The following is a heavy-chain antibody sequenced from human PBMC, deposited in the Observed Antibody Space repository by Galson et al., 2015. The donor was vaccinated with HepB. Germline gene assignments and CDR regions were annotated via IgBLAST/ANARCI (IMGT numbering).Heavy chain of an antibody. CDR3: AKPSPYCSSTSCYPDAFDI. Sequence: SLRLSCAASGFTFSSYSMNWVRQAPGKGLEWVSSISSSSSYIYYADSVKGRFTISRDNAKNSLYLQMNSLRAEDTAVYYCAKPSPYCSSTSCYPDAFDIWGQGTMVTVSS. D-gene: IGHD2-2*01. CDR1: GFTFSSYS. J-gene: IGHJ3*02. V-gene: IGHV3-21*04. CDR2: ISSSSSYI.